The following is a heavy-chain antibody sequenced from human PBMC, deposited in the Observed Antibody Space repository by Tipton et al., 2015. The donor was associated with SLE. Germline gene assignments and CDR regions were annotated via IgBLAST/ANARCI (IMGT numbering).Heavy chain of an antibody. CDR2: IHHSGNT. D-gene: IGHD1-26*01. Sequence: SLTCAVSAYSISTGNHWGWIRQPPGKGLEWIASIHHSGNTYYNPSLKSRVTISVDTSKNQFSLKVTSMTAADTAVYFCARHLTGARAFDIWGQGTMVTVSS. CDR1: AYSISTGNH. V-gene: IGHV4-38-2*01. J-gene: IGHJ3*02. CDR3: ARHLTGARAFDI.